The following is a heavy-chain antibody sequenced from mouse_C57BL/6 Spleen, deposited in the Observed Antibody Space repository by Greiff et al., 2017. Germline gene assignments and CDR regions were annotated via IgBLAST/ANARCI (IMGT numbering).Heavy chain of an antibody. CDR2: IHPNSGST. D-gene: IGHD2-3*01. V-gene: IGHV1-64*01. Sequence: QVQLQQPGAELVKPGASVKLSCKASGYTFTSYWMHWVKQRPGQGLEWIGMIHPNSGSTNYNEKFKSKATLTVDKSSSTAYMHLSSLTSEDSAVYYCARSWDDYFDYWGQGTTLTVSS. CDR1: GYTFTSYW. CDR3: ARSWDDYFDY. J-gene: IGHJ2*01.